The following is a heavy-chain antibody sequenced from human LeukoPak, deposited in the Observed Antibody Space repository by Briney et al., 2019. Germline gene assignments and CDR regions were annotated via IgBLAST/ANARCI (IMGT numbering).Heavy chain of an antibody. V-gene: IGHV3-11*06. D-gene: IGHD6-19*01. CDR1: GFTFSDYY. CDR2: ISSSSGYT. Sequence: GGFLRLSCAASGFTFSDYYMSWIRQAPGKGLEWVSYISSSSGYTNYADSVKGRFSISRDNAKNSLYLQMNSPRAEDTAVFYCARAASSSGWYYFDYWGQGTLVTVSS. CDR3: ARAASSSGWYYFDY. J-gene: IGHJ4*02.